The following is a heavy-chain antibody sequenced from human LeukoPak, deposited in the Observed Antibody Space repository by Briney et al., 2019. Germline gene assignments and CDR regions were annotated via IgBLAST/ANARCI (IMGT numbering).Heavy chain of an antibody. CDR1: GYTFTGYY. J-gene: IGHJ5*02. V-gene: IGHV1-2*02. CDR2: INPNSGGT. D-gene: IGHD3-10*01. Sequence: PRASVKVSCKASGYTFTGYYMHWVRQAPGQGLEWMGWINPNSGGTNYAQKFQGRATMTRDTSISTAYMELSRLRSDDTAVYYCARDHPDYYYGSGSYYNGVWFDPWGQGTLVTVSS. CDR3: ARDHPDYYYGSGSYYNGVWFDP.